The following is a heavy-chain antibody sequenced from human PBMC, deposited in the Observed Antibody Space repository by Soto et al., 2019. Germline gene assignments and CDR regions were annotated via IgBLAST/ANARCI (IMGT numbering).Heavy chain of an antibody. CDR3: VKDVLVYAIPADFDY. CDR1: GFAFSEYA. Sequence: EVQLLESGGGLVQPGGSLRLSCAASGFAFSEYAMNWVRQAPGKGLEWVSVISGTGRSTYYADSVKGRFTISRDNSKNTVYLHMNSLRAEDTAVYYCVKDVLVYAIPADFDYWGQGTLVTVSS. D-gene: IGHD2-8*01. J-gene: IGHJ4*02. CDR2: ISGTGRST. V-gene: IGHV3-23*01.